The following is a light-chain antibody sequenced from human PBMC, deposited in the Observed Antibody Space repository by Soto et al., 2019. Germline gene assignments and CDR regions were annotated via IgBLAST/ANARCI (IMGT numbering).Light chain of an antibody. V-gene: IGLV2-11*01. CDR2: AVS. J-gene: IGLJ1*01. Sequence: QSVLTPPRSVSGSPGQSVTISCTRTSSYIGPYDHVAWYQQHPGKAPKLIIFAVSKRPSGVPDRFSGSKSGNTASLTISGLQAEDEADYYCSSYAGNYIYVFATGTKV. CDR1: SSYIGPYDH. CDR3: SSYAGNYIYV.